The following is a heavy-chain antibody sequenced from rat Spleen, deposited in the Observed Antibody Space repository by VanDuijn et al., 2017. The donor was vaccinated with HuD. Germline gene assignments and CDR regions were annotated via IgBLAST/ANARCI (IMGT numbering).Heavy chain of an antibody. CDR3: ARSDGTHYYLPFIY. Sequence: EVQLQESGPGLVKPSQSLSLSCSVTVYSITSSYRWNWIRKFPGNKLEWMGYINGAGSTLYNPSLKSRISITRDTSKNQFFLQVNSVTTEDTATYYCARSDGTHYYLPFIYWGQGTLVTVSS. D-gene: IGHD1-12*02. J-gene: IGHJ3*01. V-gene: IGHV3-3*01. CDR1: VYSITSSYR. CDR2: INGAGST.